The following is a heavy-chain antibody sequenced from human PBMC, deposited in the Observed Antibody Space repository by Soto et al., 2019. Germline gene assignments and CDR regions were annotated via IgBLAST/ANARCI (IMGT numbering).Heavy chain of an antibody. CDR3: ARDRGYDAHDYYYNAMDV. CDR2: IRGFSPYT. CDR1: GFTFRTYT. Sequence: GGSLRLACISSGFTFRTYTMNWVRQAPGKGLEWVSGIRGFSPYTFYAESVKGRFTISRDNAKNSLHLQMNSLRAEDTAVYYCARDRGYDAHDYYYNAMDVWGQGTTVTGFS. J-gene: IGHJ6*02. D-gene: IGHD2-15*01. V-gene: IGHV3-21*01.